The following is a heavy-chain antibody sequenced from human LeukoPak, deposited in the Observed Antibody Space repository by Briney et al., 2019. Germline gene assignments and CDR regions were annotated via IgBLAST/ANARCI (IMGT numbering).Heavy chain of an antibody. V-gene: IGHV4-59*01. Sequence: KASETLSLTCTVSGGSISSYYWSWIRQPPGKGLEWIGYIYYSGSTNYNPSLKSRVTISVDTSKNQFSLKLSSVTAADTAVYYCARSFPTMPNWFDPWGQGTLVTVSS. CDR1: GGSISSYY. J-gene: IGHJ5*02. D-gene: IGHD2-2*01. CDR3: ARSFPTMPNWFDP. CDR2: IYYSGST.